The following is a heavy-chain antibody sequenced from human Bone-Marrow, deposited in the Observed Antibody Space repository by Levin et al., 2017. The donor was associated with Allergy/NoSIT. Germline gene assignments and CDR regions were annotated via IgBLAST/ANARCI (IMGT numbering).Heavy chain of an antibody. CDR1: GFTFSSYA. V-gene: IGHV3-30-3*01. D-gene: IGHD2-2*01. CDR2: ISYDGSNK. J-gene: IGHJ5*02. Sequence: GESLKISCAASGFTFSSYAMHWVRQAPGKGLEWVAVISYDGSNKYYADSVKGRFTISRDNSKNTLYLQMNSLRAEDTAVYYCARGETPIRYCISTSCYLGGNWFDPWGQGTLVTVSS. CDR3: ARGETPIRYCISTSCYLGGNWFDP.